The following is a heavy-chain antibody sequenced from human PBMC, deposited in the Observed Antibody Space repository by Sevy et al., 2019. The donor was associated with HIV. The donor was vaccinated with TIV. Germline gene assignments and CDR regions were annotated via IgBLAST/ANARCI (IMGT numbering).Heavy chain of an antibody. CDR2: ISFSSSYI. D-gene: IGHD3-22*01. CDR3: AREVSSPDYDGTSGYGDEAFDI. Sequence: GGSLRLSCAASGFSFNTYTMNWVRQAPGKGLEWVSSISFSSSYIYYAASVKGRFTISGDNAKKSLDLQMNTLRAADTAVDYGAREVSSPDYDGTSGYGDEAFDIWGQGTMVTVSS. CDR1: GFSFNTYT. J-gene: IGHJ3*02. V-gene: IGHV3-21*01.